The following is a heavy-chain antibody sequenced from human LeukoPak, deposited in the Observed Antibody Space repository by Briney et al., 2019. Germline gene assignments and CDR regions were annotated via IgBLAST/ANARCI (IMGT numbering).Heavy chain of an antibody. J-gene: IGHJ6*02. CDR1: GFTFSSYW. V-gene: IGHV3-74*01. D-gene: IGHD1-14*01. Sequence: GGSLRLSCAASGFTFSSYWMHWVRQAPGKWLVWVSRINSDGSSTSYADSVKGRFTISRDNAKNTLYLQMNSLRAEDTAVYYCARVSTLTPYYYYGMDVWGQGTTVTVSS. CDR2: INSDGSST. CDR3: ARVSTLTPYYYYGMDV.